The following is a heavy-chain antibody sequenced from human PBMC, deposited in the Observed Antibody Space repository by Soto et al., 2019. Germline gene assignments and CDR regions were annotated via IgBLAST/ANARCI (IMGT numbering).Heavy chain of an antibody. J-gene: IGHJ5*02. CDR1: GGTFSSYT. D-gene: IGHD4-17*01. CDR2: IIAILGIA. CDR3: ARDLGSDDYGAYEWVSWFDP. Sequence: QVQLVQSGAEVKKPGSSVKVSCKASGGTFSSYTISWVRQAPGQGLEWMGRIIAILGIANYAQKYQGRVRITADKSTSTAHVELSSLRSEDTAVYYCARDLGSDDYGAYEWVSWFDPWGQGPLVTASS. V-gene: IGHV1-69*08.